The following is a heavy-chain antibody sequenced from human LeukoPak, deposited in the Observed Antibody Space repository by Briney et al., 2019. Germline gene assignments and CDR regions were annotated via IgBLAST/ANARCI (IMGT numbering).Heavy chain of an antibody. Sequence: PSETLSLTCTVSGGSISSSSYYWGWIRQPPGKGLEWIGSIHYSGSTYYNPSLKSRVTISVDTSKNQFSLKLSSVTAADTAVYYCARHGIRGAAASFDYWGQGTLVTVSS. CDR2: IHYSGST. CDR3: ARHGIRGAAASFDY. V-gene: IGHV4-39*01. CDR1: GGSISSSSYY. J-gene: IGHJ4*02. D-gene: IGHD6-13*01.